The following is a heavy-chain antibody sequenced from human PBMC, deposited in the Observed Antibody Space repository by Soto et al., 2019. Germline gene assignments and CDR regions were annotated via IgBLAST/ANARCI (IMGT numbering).Heavy chain of an antibody. V-gene: IGHV1-2*04. CDR2: INPNSGGT. J-gene: IGHJ5*02. CDR3: ARANHFDWWYNWFDP. D-gene: IGHD3-9*01. CDR1: GYTFTGYY. Sequence: ASVKVSCKASGYTFTGYYMHWVRQDHGQGLEWMGWINPNSGGTNYAQKFQGWVTMTRDTSISTAYMELSRLRSDDTAVYYCARANHFDWWYNWFDPWGQGTLVTVSS.